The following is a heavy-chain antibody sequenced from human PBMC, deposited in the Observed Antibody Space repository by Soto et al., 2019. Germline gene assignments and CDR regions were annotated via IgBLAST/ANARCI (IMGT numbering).Heavy chain of an antibody. V-gene: IGHV3-15*01. CDR2: IKSKSAGGTT. CDR3: ARGDRSSGYIFDP. CDR1: GFTFSNAW. Sequence: EVQLVESGGGLVKPGGSVRLSCAASGFTFSNAWMSWVRQAPGKGLEWVGRIKSKSAGGTTENDAPVEDRIAISRDDSKKTLALQMNRRKSGDAAVYYCARGDRSSGYIFDPWGQGTLVTVSS. D-gene: IGHD3-22*01. J-gene: IGHJ5*02.